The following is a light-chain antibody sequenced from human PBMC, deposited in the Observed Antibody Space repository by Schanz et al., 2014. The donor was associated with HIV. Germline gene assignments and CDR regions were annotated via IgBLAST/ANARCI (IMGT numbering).Light chain of an antibody. V-gene: IGLV2-8*01. J-gene: IGLJ2*01. Sequence: QSVLTQPPSASGSRGQSVTISCTGTSSDVGGYNYVSWYQHHPGKAPKLLISEVNKRPSGVPDRFSGSKSGNTASLTVSGLQAEDEADYYCSSYEGIHNWVFGGGTKLTVL. CDR1: SSDVGGYNY. CDR3: SSYEGIHNWV. CDR2: EVN.